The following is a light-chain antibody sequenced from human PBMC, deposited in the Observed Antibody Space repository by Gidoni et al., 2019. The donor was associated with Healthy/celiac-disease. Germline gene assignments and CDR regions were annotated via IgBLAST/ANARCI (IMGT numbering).Light chain of an antibody. CDR3: QQYYSTPWT. Sequence: DIVMTPSPAPLALSPGERATINCKSSQSVLYSSNNKNNLAWYQQKPGQPPKLPIYWASTRESGVPDRFSGSGSGTDFTLTISSLQAEDVAVYYCQQYYSTPWTFGQGTKVEIK. V-gene: IGKV4-1*01. CDR1: QSVLYSSNNKNN. J-gene: IGKJ1*01. CDR2: WAS.